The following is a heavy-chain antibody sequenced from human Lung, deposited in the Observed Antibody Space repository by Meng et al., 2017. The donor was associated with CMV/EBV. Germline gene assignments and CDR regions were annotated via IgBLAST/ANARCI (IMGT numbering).Heavy chain of an antibody. Sequence: QVQLRESGPALVKPSEPLSLTCAVSGDSITNHNWWAWVRQPPGKGLEWIGEIPHRGSSAYNPSLKSRVSMSIDKSKSQFSLKLTSVTAADTAVYHCLRRSGGSVWGQGTLVTVSS. CDR3: LRRSGGSV. CDR2: IPHRGSS. D-gene: IGHD3-10*01. J-gene: IGHJ1*01. CDR1: GDSITNHNW. V-gene: IGHV4-4*02.